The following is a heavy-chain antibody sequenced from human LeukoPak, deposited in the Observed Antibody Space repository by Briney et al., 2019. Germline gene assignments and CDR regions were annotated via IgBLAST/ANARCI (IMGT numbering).Heavy chain of an antibody. CDR1: GFTFRTYA. D-gene: IGHD5-18*01. CDR2: VSGSGSST. CDR3: ARVRIQLFDAFDI. Sequence: GGSLRLSCAASGFTFRTYAMTWVRQAPGKGLEWLSVVSGSGSSTYYADSVKGRFTISRDNSKNTLYLQMNSLRAEDTAVYYCARVRIQLFDAFDIWGQGTMVTVSS. J-gene: IGHJ3*02. V-gene: IGHV3-23*01.